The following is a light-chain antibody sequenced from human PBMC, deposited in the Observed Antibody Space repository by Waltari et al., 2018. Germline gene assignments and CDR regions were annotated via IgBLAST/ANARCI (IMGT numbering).Light chain of an antibody. CDR1: QSVGSNY. CDR3: QQSNNSPWT. CDR2: GAS. V-gene: IGKV3-20*01. J-gene: IGKJ1*01. Sequence: EIVLTQSPGTLSLSPGERATLSCRASQSVGSNYLAWYQQNPGQAPRILIYGASSRATGLPDRFSGSGSGTDFTLTISRLEPEDFAVYYCQQSNNSPWTFGQGTKVEFK.